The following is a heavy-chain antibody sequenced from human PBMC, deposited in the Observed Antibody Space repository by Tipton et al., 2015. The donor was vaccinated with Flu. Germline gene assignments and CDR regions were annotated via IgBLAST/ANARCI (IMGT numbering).Heavy chain of an antibody. D-gene: IGHD3-16*02. J-gene: IGHJ6*02. CDR3: ARGFGSGYTTSSDGMDV. V-gene: IGHV5-51*01. CDR2: IYPTDFDT. Sequence: QLVQSGAEVKEPGESLKISCKGSGKTLANHWIGWVRQRPGKGLEWMGIIYPTDFDTRYRSSFEGQVTISADKSITTVYLQWSSLKASDPATYYCARGFGSGYTTSSDGMDVWGQGTTVTVSS. CDR1: GKTLANHW.